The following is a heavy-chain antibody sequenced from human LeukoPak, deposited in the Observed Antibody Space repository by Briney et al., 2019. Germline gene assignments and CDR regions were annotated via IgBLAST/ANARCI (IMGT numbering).Heavy chain of an antibody. CDR1: GFTFSNYW. D-gene: IGHD3-10*01. J-gene: IGHJ4*02. CDR2: INSDGINT. CDR3: ARGGTMVRGVIGDY. Sequence: GGSLRLSCAASGFTFSNYWMHWVRQAPGKGLVWVSRINSDGINTSYADSVKGRFTISRDNSKNTLYLQMNSLRAEDTAVYSCARGGTMVRGVIGDYWGQGTLVTVSS. V-gene: IGHV3-74*01.